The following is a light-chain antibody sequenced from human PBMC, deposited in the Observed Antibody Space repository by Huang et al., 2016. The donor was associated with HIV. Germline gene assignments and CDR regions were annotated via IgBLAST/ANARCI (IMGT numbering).Light chain of an antibody. CDR3: QQYNNWLALT. Sequence: EIVMTQSPATLSVSPGERATLSCRASQSVSTNLAWYQQKPGQAPRLLIYDASTRATGIPARFSVSGSGTDFTLTISSLQSEDFAVYYCQQYNNWLALTFGGGTKVEIK. CDR2: DAS. J-gene: IGKJ4*01. V-gene: IGKV3D-15*01. CDR1: QSVSTN.